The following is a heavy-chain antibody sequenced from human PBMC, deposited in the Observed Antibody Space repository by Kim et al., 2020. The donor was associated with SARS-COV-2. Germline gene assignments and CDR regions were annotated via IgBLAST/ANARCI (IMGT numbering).Heavy chain of an antibody. CDR3: ARVRIDFWSGYYTYYGMDV. D-gene: IGHD3-3*01. V-gene: IGHV1-46*01. CDR1: GYTFTSYY. Sequence: ASVKVSCKASGYTFTSYYMHWVRQAPGQGLEWMGIINPSGGSTSYAQKFQGRVTMTRDTSTSTVYMELSSLRSEDTAVYYCARVRIDFWSGYYTYYGMDVWGQGTTVTVSS. J-gene: IGHJ6*02. CDR2: INPSGGST.